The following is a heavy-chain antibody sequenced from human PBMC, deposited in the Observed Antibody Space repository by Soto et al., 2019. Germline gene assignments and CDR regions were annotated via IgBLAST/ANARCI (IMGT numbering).Heavy chain of an antibody. V-gene: IGHV3-30*18. CDR1: GLTFNIYG. CDR3: AKDQASGQGSFDS. Sequence: PGGSLRLSCEASGLTFNIYGMNWVRQAPDKGLEWVALISYDGSKQYYADSVKGRFTISRDNSKNTLFLQMNSLRADDTAVYYCAKDQASGQGSFDSWGQGTLVTVSS. J-gene: IGHJ4*02. CDR2: ISYDGSKQ.